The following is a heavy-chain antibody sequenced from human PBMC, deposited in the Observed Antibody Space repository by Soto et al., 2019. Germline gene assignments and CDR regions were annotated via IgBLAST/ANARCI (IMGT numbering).Heavy chain of an antibody. V-gene: IGHV4-59*01. Sequence: PSETLSLTGNVSGGSMSSCYWNWIRQSPGKGLEWIGYISYSGSTNYNPSIKSRVTILGDTSKNQFSLKLSSVTAADTAVYYSARADDKMSTIEYWGQGTLVTVSS. CDR3: ARADDKMSTIEY. CDR2: ISYSGST. D-gene: IGHD1-1*01. CDR1: GGSMSSCY. J-gene: IGHJ4*02.